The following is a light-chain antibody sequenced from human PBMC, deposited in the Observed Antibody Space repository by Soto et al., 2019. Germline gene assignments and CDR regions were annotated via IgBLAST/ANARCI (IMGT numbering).Light chain of an antibody. J-gene: IGKJ2*01. CDR2: ASS. Sequence: DIQMTQSPSSLSASVGDRVTITCRASQTITSNLNWYQQKPGTAPKLLIYASSSVQKGVPSRFSGSGSGTDFTLTISSLQPEDFATYFCQQTYNTPYTFGQGTKLEIK. CDR3: QQTYNTPYT. CDR1: QTITSN. V-gene: IGKV1-39*01.